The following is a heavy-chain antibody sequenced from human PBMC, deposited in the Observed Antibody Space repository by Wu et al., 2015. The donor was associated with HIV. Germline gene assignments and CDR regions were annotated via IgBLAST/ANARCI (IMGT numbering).Heavy chain of an antibody. Sequence: QVQLVQSGAEVKKPGASVKVSCKASGYTFTGYYMHWVRQAPGQGLEWMGWINPNSGGTNYAQKFQGRVTMTRDTSISTAYMELSRLRSDDTAVYYCARDSTVTTQGGAFDIWGQGTMVTVSS. CDR1: GYTFTGYY. V-gene: IGHV1-2*02. CDR3: ARDSTVTTQGGAFDI. CDR2: INPNSGGT. J-gene: IGHJ3*02. D-gene: IGHD4-17*01.